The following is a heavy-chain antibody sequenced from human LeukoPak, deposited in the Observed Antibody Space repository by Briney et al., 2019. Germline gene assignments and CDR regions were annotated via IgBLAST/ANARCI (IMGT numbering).Heavy chain of an antibody. Sequence: GGCLRLSCAASGFTFSSYEMNWVRQAPGKGLEWVSYISGSGNTIHYADSVKGRFTISRDNAKNSLYLQMNSLRAEDTAVYYCARDAEGGDYGNDAFDIWGQGTPVTASS. CDR2: ISGSGNTI. CDR3: ARDAEGGDYGNDAFDI. V-gene: IGHV3-48*03. D-gene: IGHD4-17*01. CDR1: GFTFSSYE. J-gene: IGHJ3*02.